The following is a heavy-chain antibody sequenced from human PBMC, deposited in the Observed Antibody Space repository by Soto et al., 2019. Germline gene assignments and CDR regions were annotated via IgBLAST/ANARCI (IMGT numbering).Heavy chain of an antibody. V-gene: IGHV3-23*01. Sequence: GGSLRLSCTASGFTFISYAMSWVRQSPGEGLEWVSAISGSGGSTYYADSVKGRFTISRDNSKNTLYLQMNSLGAEDTAVYYCAKDRLDYYDCGGDCSTFDYWGQGTLVTVSS. CDR3: AKDRLDYYDCGGDCSTFDY. CDR2: ISGSGGST. J-gene: IGHJ4*02. D-gene: IGHD2-21*01. CDR1: GFTFISYA.